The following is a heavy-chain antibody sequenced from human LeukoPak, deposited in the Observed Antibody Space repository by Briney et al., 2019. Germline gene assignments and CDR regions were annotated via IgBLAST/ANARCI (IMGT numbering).Heavy chain of an antibody. CDR1: GCTFSSYA. D-gene: IGHD2-2*01. J-gene: IGHJ6*04. CDR3: ARDPPGVPAAAYYYYGMDV. Sequence: ASVKVSCKASGCTFSSYAISWVRQAPGQGLEWMGGIIPIFGTANYAQKLQGRVTITADESTSTAYMELSSLRSEDTAVYYCARDPPGVPAAAYYYYGMDVWGKGTTVTVSS. CDR2: IIPIFGTA. V-gene: IGHV1-69*13.